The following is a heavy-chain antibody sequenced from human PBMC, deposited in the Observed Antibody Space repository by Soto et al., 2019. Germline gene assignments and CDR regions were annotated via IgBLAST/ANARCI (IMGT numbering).Heavy chain of an antibody. CDR1: GISFSIVG. V-gene: IGHV3-33*01. CDR2: LRYDGSNI. Sequence: PGGSLRLSCVTSGISFSIVGMHWVRQAPGKGLEWVATLRYDGSNIYYADSVRGRFTISRDNSKNTLYLQMNSLRVEDTAVYYCARDGVGATTFFGYLDYWGRGTLVTVSS. J-gene: IGHJ4*02. CDR3: ARDGVGATTFFGYLDY. D-gene: IGHD1-26*01.